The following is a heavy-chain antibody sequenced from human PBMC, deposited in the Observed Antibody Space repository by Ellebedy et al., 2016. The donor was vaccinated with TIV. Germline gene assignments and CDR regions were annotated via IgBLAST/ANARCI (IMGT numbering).Heavy chain of an antibody. J-gene: IGHJ6*02. CDR3: ANTAMAVDYYYGMDV. D-gene: IGHD5-18*01. CDR1: GHTFTSYG. CDR2: IIPILGIA. V-gene: IGHV1-69*04. Sequence: AASVKVSCKASGHTFTSYGISWVRQAPGQGLEWMGRIIPILGIANYTQKFQGRVTITADRSTSTAYMELSSLRSEDTAVYYCANTAMAVDYYYGMDVWGQGTTVTVTS.